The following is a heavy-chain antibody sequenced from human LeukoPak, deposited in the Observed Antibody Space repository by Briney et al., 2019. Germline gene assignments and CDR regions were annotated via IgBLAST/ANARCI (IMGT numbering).Heavy chain of an antibody. Sequence: ASVKVSCKASGYTFTGYYMHWVRQAPGQGLEWMGWINPNSGGTNYAQKFQGRVTMTRDTSISTAYMELSRLRSDDTAVYYCAREAGQWLAQGYFDYWGRGTLVTVSS. J-gene: IGHJ4*02. V-gene: IGHV1-2*02. D-gene: IGHD6-19*01. CDR1: GYTFTGYY. CDR3: AREAGQWLAQGYFDY. CDR2: INPNSGGT.